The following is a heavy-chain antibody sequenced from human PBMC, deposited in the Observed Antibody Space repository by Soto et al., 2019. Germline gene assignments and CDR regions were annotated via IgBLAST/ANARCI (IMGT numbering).Heavy chain of an antibody. V-gene: IGHV5-51*04. CDR1: GYNFAVYW. Sequence: GESLKISCKGSGYNFAVYWIGWVRQMPGKGLEWMGMIYPGDSDTRYSPSFQGQVTISVDKPISTAYLQWSSLKASDTAMYYCARGWKVAGDAFDIWGQGTMVTVSS. CDR3: ARGWKVAGDAFDI. CDR2: IYPGDSDT. D-gene: IGHD1-1*01. J-gene: IGHJ3*02.